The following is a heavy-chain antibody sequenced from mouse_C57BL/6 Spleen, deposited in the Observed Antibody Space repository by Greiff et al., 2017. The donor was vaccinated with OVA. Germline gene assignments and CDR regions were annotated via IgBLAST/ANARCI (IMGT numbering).Heavy chain of an antibody. CDR3: ARERKNYGSDY. D-gene: IGHD1-1*01. Sequence: EVQLQQSGPELVKPGASVKISCKASGYTFTDYYMNWVKQSHGKSLEWIGDINPNNGGTSYNQKFKGKATLTVDKSSSTAYMELRSLTSEDSAVYYCARERKNYGSDYWGQGTTLTVSS. CDR2: INPNNGGT. J-gene: IGHJ2*01. V-gene: IGHV1-26*01. CDR1: GYTFTDYY.